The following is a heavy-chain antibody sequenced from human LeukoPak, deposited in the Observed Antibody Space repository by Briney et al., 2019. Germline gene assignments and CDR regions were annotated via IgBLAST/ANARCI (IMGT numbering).Heavy chain of an antibody. J-gene: IGHJ4*02. CDR2: ISKDGSNK. CDR3: ARDWWLQLRSYFDY. D-gene: IGHD5-24*01. V-gene: IGHV3-30*04. CDR1: GFTFSTYA. Sequence: GGSLRLSCAAAGFTFSTYAMHWVRQAPGKGLEWVAVISKDGSNKNYADSVKGRFTISRDNSKNTLYLQMNSLRPEDTAVYYCARDWWLQLRSYFDYWGQGTLVTVSS.